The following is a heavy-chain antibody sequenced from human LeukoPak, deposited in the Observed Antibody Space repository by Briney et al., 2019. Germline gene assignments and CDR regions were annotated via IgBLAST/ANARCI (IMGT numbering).Heavy chain of an antibody. CDR2: ISSSGSTI. CDR1: GFTFSSYE. Sequence: GGSLRLSCAASGFTFSSYEMNWVRQAPGKGLEWVSYISSSGSTIYYADSVKGRFTISRDNAKNSLYLQMNSPRAEDTALYYCARVPLMVYDNWFDPWGQGTLVTVSS. CDR3: ARVPLMVYDNWFDP. D-gene: IGHD2-8*01. V-gene: IGHV3-48*03. J-gene: IGHJ5*02.